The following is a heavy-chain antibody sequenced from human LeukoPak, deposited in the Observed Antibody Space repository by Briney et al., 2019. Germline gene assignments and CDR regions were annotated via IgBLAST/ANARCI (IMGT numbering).Heavy chain of an antibody. Sequence: ASVKVSCKPSGYTFTGYYMHWVRQAPGQGLEWMGWINSNSGDTHYPQKFQGRVTMTRDTSISTVYMELTILRSDDTAVYYCARERNYGDYGNAFDVWGQGTKVTVSS. J-gene: IGHJ3*01. D-gene: IGHD4-17*01. CDR3: ARERNYGDYGNAFDV. CDR2: INSNSGDT. V-gene: IGHV1-2*02. CDR1: GYTFTGYY.